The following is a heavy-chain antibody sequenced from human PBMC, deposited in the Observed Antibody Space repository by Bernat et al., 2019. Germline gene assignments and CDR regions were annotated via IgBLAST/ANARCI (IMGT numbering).Heavy chain of an antibody. J-gene: IGHJ5*02. D-gene: IGHD1-7*01. CDR3: ARVNWNYIRGFDP. V-gene: IGHV4-31*03. Sequence: QVQLQESGPGLVKPSQTLSLTCTVSGVSIRSGGYYWSWIRQHPGKGLEWIGYIYYSGSTYYNPSLKSRVTISVDTSKNQFSLKLSSVTAADTAVYYCARVNWNYIRGFDPWGQGTLVTVSS. CDR1: GVSIRSGGYY. CDR2: IYYSGST.